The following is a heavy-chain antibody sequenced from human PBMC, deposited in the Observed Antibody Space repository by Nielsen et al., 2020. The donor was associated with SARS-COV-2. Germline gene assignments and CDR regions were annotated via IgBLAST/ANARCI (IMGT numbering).Heavy chain of an antibody. CDR3: ARSGSYFYYFDY. V-gene: IGHV3-30*19. CDR2: ISYDGSNK. CDR1: GFTFSSYG. J-gene: IGHJ4*02. D-gene: IGHD3-10*01. Sequence: GGSLRLSCAASGFTFSSYGMHWVRQAPGKGLEWVAVISYDGSNKYYADSVKGRFTISRDNSKNTLYLQMNSLRAEDTAVYYCARSGSYFYYFDYWGQGTLVTVSS.